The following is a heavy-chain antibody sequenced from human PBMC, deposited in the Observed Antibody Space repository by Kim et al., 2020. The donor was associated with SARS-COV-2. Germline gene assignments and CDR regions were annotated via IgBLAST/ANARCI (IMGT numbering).Heavy chain of an antibody. CDR2: IRSKAYGGTT. Sequence: GGSLRLSCTASGFTFGDYAMSWVRQAPGKGLEWVGFIRSKAYGGTTEYAASVKGRFTISRDDSKSIAYLQMNSLKTEDTAVYYCTRDDIVVVPAAMESLGVAGLPLRGDPYWGQGTLVTVSS. V-gene: IGHV3-49*04. J-gene: IGHJ4*02. CDR1: GFTFGDYA. D-gene: IGHD2-2*01. CDR3: TRDDIVVVPAAMESLGVAGLPLRGDPY.